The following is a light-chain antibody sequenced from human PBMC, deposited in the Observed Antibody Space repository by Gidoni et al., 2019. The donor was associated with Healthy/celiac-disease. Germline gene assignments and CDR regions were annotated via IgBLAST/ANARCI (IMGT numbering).Light chain of an antibody. CDR2: CAS. Sequence: EIVRTQSQATLSVSPGERATLSCRASQSVSSNLAWYQQKPGQAPRLLIYCASTRATGIPARFIGSGSGTEFPLTISSLQSEDFAVYSCQQYTNWPPGTFXQXTQVEIK. J-gene: IGKJ1*01. V-gene: IGKV3-15*01. CDR1: QSVSSN. CDR3: QQYTNWPPGT.